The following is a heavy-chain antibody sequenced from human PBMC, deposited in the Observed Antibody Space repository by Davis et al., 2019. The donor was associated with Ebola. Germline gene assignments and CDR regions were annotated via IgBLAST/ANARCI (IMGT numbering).Heavy chain of an antibody. V-gene: IGHV2-5*01. CDR2: IYWNDDK. Sequence: SGPTLVKPTQTLTLTCTFSGFSLSTSGVGVGWIRQPPGKALEWLALIYWNDDKRYSPSLKSRLTITKDTSKNQVVLTMTNMDPVDTATYYCAHSTLIAARRLRWFDPWGQGTLVTVSS. CDR1: GFSLSTSGVG. J-gene: IGHJ5*02. CDR3: AHSTLIAARRLRWFDP. D-gene: IGHD6-6*01.